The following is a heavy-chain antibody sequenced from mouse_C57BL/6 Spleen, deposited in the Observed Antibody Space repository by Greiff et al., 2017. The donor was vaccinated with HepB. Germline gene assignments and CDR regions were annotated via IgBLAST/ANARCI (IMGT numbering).Heavy chain of an antibody. CDR1: GYTFTDYN. Sequence: EVQLQQSGPELVKPGASVKMSCKASGYTFTDYNMHWVKQSHGKSLEWIGYINPNNGGTSYNQKFKGKATLTVNKSSSTAYMELRSLTSEDSAVYYCARFAPDGYYGYFDVWGTGTTVTVSS. J-gene: IGHJ1*03. V-gene: IGHV1-22*01. CDR2: INPNNGGT. CDR3: ARFAPDGYYGYFDV. D-gene: IGHD2-3*01.